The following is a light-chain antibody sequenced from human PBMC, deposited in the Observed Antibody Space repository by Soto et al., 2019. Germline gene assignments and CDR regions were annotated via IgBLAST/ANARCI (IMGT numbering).Light chain of an antibody. CDR3: QQYYSYPLT. J-gene: IGKJ4*01. Sequence: AIRMTQSPSSFSASTGDRVTITCRASQGISSYLAWYQQKPGKAPKLLIYAASPLQSGVPSRISGSGSGTDFTLTISCLQSEDFATYSCQQYYSYPLTFGGGTKVEIK. V-gene: IGKV1-8*01. CDR1: QGISSY. CDR2: AAS.